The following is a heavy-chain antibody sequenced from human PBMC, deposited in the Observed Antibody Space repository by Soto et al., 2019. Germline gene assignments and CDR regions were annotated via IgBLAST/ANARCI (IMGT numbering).Heavy chain of an antibody. CDR2: ISYDGSNK. J-gene: IGHJ4*02. V-gene: IGHV3-30*18. Sequence: LRLSCAASGFTFSSYVMHWVRQAPGKGLEWVAVISYDGSNKYYADSVKGRFTISRDNSKNTLYLQMNSLRAEDTAVYYCAKDHCSSTSCYSDYWGQGTLVTVSS. CDR3: AKDHCSSTSCYSDY. D-gene: IGHD2-2*01. CDR1: GFTFSSYV.